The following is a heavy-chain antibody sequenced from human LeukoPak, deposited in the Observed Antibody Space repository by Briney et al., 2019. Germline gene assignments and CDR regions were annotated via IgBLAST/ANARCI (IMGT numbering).Heavy chain of an antibody. CDR1: GFTFTTYW. J-gene: IGHJ4*02. CDR3: AKRYRSSWSSFDY. V-gene: IGHV3-74*01. D-gene: IGHD6-13*01. CDR2: IKGDGSST. Sequence: PGGSLRLSCAASGFTFTTYWMHWVRQVPGKGLVWVARIKGDGSSTRHADSMKGRFTISRDNAKNTLYLQMNSLRAEDTAVYYCAKRYRSSWSSFDYWGQGTLVTVSS.